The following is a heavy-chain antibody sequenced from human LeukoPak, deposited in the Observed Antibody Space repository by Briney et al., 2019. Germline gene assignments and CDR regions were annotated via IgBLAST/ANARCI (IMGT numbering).Heavy chain of an antibody. CDR2: ISYDGSNK. V-gene: IGHV3-30*04. Sequence: GGSLRLSCAASGFTFSSYAMHWVRQAPGKGLEWVAVISYDGSNKYYADSVKGRFTISRDNSKNTLYLQMNSLRAEDTAIYYCVSYTGSYRSNYWGQGTLVTVS. CDR1: GFTFSSYA. CDR3: VSYTGSYRSNY. D-gene: IGHD1-26*01. J-gene: IGHJ4*02.